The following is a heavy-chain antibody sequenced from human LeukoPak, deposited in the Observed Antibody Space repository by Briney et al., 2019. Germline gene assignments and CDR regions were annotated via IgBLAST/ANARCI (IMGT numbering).Heavy chain of an antibody. CDR3: ARDLWTEFDY. CDR1: GGSISSSDYY. Sequence: SETLSLTCTVSGGSISSSDYYWGWIRQPPGKGLEWIGYIYYSGSTYYNPSLKSRVTISVDTSKNQFSLKLSSVTAADTAVYYCARDLWTEFDYWGQGTLVTVSS. V-gene: IGHV4-30-4*08. J-gene: IGHJ4*02. CDR2: IYYSGST. D-gene: IGHD3/OR15-3a*01.